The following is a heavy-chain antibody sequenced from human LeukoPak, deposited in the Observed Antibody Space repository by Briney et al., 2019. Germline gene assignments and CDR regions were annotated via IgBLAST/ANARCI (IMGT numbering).Heavy chain of an antibody. J-gene: IGHJ3*02. CDR3: ARDRVEYQLLYAFDI. D-gene: IGHD2-2*01. CDR1: GGTFSSYA. Sequence: ASVKVSCKASGGTFSSYAISWVRQAPGQGLEWMGGIIPIFGTANYAQKFQGRVTITTDESTSTAYMELSRLRSDDTAVYYCARDRVEYQLLYAFDIWGQGTMVTVSS. V-gene: IGHV1-69*05. CDR2: IIPIFGTA.